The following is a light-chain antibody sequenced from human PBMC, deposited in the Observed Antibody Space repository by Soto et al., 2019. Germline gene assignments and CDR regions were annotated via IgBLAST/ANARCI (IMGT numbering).Light chain of an antibody. V-gene: IGKV3-20*01. Sequence: EIVLTQSPGTPSLSPGEGATLSCRASQSVSTNFFAWYQQKPGQAPRLLIYGASTRATGIPDRFSGSGSGTDFTLTISRLEPEDFAVYYCQQYGRTSWTFGQGTKVDIK. CDR2: GAS. J-gene: IGKJ1*01. CDR3: QQYGRTSWT. CDR1: QSVSTNF.